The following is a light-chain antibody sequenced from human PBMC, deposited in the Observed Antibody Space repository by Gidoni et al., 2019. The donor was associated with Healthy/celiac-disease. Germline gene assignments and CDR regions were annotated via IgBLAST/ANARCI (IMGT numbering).Light chain of an antibody. CDR2: AAS. CDR3: QQSYSTPSWT. CDR1: QSISSY. J-gene: IGKJ1*01. Sequence: IQMTQPPSSLSASVGDRVTITCRASQSISSYLHWYQHKPGKATKLLIYAASSFQSGVPSRFSGSGSGTDLTLTISSLQPEDVATYYCQQSYSTPSWTFGQGTKVEIK. V-gene: IGKV1-39*01.